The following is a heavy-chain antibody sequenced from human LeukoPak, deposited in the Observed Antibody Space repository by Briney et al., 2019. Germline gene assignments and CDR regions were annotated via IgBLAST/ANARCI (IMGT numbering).Heavy chain of an antibody. CDR1: GGSISSHY. CDR3: ARARSIAARYVNFYFDY. Sequence: PSETLSLTCTVSGGSISSHYWSWIRQPPGKGLEWIGYIYYSGSTNYNPSLKSRVTISVDTTKNQFSLKLSSVTAADTAVYYCARARSIAARYVNFYFDYWGQGTLVTVSS. D-gene: IGHD6-6*01. J-gene: IGHJ4*02. V-gene: IGHV4-59*11. CDR2: IYYSGST.